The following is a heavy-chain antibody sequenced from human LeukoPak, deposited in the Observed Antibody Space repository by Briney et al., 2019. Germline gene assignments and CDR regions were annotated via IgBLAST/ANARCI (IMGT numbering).Heavy chain of an antibody. Sequence: GASVKVSCKASGYIFTNYYMHWVRQAPGQGLEWMGWINPNSGGTNYAQKFQGRVTMTRDTSISTAYMELSRLRSDDTAVYYCARDLSRRITIFGVVALWGQGTLVTVSS. V-gene: IGHV1-2*02. CDR2: INPNSGGT. CDR3: ARDLSRRITIFGVVAL. D-gene: IGHD3-3*01. CDR1: GYIFTNYY. J-gene: IGHJ4*02.